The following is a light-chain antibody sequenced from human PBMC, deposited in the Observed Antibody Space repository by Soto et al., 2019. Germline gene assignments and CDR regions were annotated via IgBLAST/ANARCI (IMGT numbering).Light chain of an antibody. CDR2: EVS. Sequence: QSALTQPASVSGSPRQSITISCTGTSSDVGRYNLVSWYQQHPGKAPKLMIFEVSKRPSGVSDRFSGSKSANTASLTISGLRAEDEADYYCSSYVGGKNIVFGTGTKLTVL. CDR3: SSYVGGKNIV. J-gene: IGLJ1*01. CDR1: SSDVGRYNL. V-gene: IGLV2-23*02.